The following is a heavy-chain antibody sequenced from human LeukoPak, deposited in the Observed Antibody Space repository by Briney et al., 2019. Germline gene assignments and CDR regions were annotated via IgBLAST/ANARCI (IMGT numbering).Heavy chain of an antibody. CDR3: ARGRVGATDY. D-gene: IGHD1-26*01. CDR1: GYTFTSYG. Sequence: ASVKVSCKASGYTFTSYGISWVRQAPGQGLEWMGWINPNSGGTNYAQKFQGRVTMTRDTSISTAYMELSRLRSDDTAVYYCARGRVGATDYWGQGTLVTVSS. CDR2: INPNSGGT. V-gene: IGHV1-2*02. J-gene: IGHJ4*02.